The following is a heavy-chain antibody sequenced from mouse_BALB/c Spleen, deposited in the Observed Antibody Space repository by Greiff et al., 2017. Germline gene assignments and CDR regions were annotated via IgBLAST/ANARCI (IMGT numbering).Heavy chain of an antibody. CDR1: GFTFSSYT. Sequence: EVQGVESGGGLVKPGGSLKLSCAASGFTFSSYTMSWVRQTPEKRLEWVATISSGGSYTYYPDSVKGRFTIFRDNAKNTLYLQMSSLKSEDTAMYYCTREVDSSGYVSWFAYWGQGTLVTVSA. CDR3: TREVDSSGYVSWFAY. V-gene: IGHV5-6-4*01. J-gene: IGHJ3*01. D-gene: IGHD3-2*01. CDR2: ISSGGSYT.